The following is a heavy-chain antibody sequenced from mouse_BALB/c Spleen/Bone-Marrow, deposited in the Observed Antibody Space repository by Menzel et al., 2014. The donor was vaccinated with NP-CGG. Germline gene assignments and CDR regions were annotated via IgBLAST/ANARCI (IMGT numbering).Heavy chain of an antibody. Sequence: AQLQQSGAELVKPGASVKLSCTASGFNIKDSYIHWVKRRPEQGLEWIGRIDPANGNTNYDPKFQGKATITADASSNTAYLHLNSLTSEDTAVYYCARSPGKVNYWGQGTLVTVSA. CDR3: ARSPGKVNY. J-gene: IGHJ3*01. V-gene: IGHV14-3*02. D-gene: IGHD1-3*01. CDR1: GFNIKDSY. CDR2: IDPANGNT.